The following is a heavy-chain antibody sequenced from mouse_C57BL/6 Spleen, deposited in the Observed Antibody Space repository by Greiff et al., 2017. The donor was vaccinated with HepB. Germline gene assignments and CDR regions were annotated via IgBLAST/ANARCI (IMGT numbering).Heavy chain of an antibody. CDR3: TRRDDYGAMDY. D-gene: IGHD2-4*01. V-gene: IGHV5-17*01. Sequence: EVKLVESGGGLVKPGGSLKLSCAASGFTFSDYGMHWVRQAPEKGLEWVAYISSGSSTIYYADTVKGRFTISRDNAKKTLFLQMTSLRSEDTAMYYCTRRDDYGAMDYWGQGTSVTVSS. J-gene: IGHJ4*01. CDR2: ISSGSSTI. CDR1: GFTFSDYG.